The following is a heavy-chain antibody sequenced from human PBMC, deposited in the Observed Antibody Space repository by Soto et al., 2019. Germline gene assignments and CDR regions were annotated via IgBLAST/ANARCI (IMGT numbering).Heavy chain of an antibody. CDR3: ARGRPGYYDILTRQLAARNNWFDP. D-gene: IGHD3-9*01. CDR1: GGSFSGYY. J-gene: IGHJ5*02. V-gene: IGHV4-34*01. CDR2: INHSGST. Sequence: PSETLSLTCAVYGGSFSGYYWSWIRQPPGKGLEWIGEINHSGSTNYNPSLKSRVTISVDTSKNQFSLKLSSVTAADTAVYYCARGRPGYYDILTRQLAARNNWFDPWGQRTLVTVSS.